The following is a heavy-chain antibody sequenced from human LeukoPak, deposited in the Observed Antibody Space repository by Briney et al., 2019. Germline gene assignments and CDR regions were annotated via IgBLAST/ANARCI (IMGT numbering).Heavy chain of an antibody. J-gene: IGHJ4*02. CDR2: ITADGSST. V-gene: IGHV3-74*01. CDR3: ARPISSGSIDY. D-gene: IGHD6-19*01. Sequence: QPGGSLRLSCAASGFTFITYWMHWVRQAPGKGLLWVSRITADGSSTRYADSVKGRFTISRDNAKNTLYLQMNSLRAEDTAVYYCARPISSGSIDYWGQGTLVTVSS. CDR1: GFTFITYW.